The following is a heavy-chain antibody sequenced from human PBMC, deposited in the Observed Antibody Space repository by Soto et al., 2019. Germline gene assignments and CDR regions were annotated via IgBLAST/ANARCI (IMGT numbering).Heavy chain of an antibody. J-gene: IGHJ6*02. V-gene: IGHV1-18*01. D-gene: IGHD3-3*01. CDR1: GYTFTSYG. CDR2: ISAYNGNT. Sequence: WASVKVSCKASGYTFTSYGISWVRQAPGQGLEWMGWISAYNGNTNYAQKLQGRVTMTTDTSTGTAYMELSSLRSEDTAVYYCARAPTYDFWSGNELGGYYYGMDVWGQGTTVTVSS. CDR3: ARAPTYDFWSGNELGGYYYGMDV.